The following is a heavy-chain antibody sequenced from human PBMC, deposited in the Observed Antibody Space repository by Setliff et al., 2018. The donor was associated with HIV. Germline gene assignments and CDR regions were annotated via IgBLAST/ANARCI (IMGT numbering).Heavy chain of an antibody. CDR1: GYIFTRSG. J-gene: IGHJ6*02. D-gene: IGHD3-16*01. CDR2: ISAYNGNT. V-gene: IGHV1-18*01. Sequence: ASVKVSCKASGYIFTRSGFNWVRQAPGQVLEWIGWISAYNGNTYSAQKFHGRVTMTTDSSTSTAYMELRSLRSDDTAMYYCARSGWTNYVVSPPSAMDVWGQGTTVTVSS. CDR3: ARSGWTNYVVSPPSAMDV.